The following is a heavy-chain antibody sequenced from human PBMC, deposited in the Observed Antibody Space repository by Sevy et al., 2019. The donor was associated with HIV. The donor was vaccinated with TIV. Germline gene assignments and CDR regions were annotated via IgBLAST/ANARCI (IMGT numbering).Heavy chain of an antibody. CDR2: ISSSSSYI. Sequence: RGCLRLSCAASGFTFSSYSMNWVRQAPGKGLEWVSSISSSSSYIYYADSVKGRFTISRDNAKNSLYLQMNSLRAEDTAMYYCALSRYDFWSGYPYYFDYWGQGTLVTVSS. D-gene: IGHD3-3*01. V-gene: IGHV3-21*01. J-gene: IGHJ4*02. CDR3: ALSRYDFWSGYPYYFDY. CDR1: GFTFSSYS.